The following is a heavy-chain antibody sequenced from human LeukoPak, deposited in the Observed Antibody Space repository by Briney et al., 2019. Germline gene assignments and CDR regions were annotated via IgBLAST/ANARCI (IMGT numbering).Heavy chain of an antibody. V-gene: IGHV4-39*01. CDR2: VYYSGST. CDR3: ASRNPVGYYGSGSYLIDY. CDR1: GFSISSSSYY. D-gene: IGHD3-10*01. J-gene: IGHJ4*02. Sequence: AETLSLTCTVSGFSISSSSYYWGWLRQPPGKGLEWIGSVYYSGSTYYNPYLKSRVTISVETSKNQFSLKLSSVTAADTAVYYCASRNPVGYYGSGSYLIDYWGQGTLVTVSS.